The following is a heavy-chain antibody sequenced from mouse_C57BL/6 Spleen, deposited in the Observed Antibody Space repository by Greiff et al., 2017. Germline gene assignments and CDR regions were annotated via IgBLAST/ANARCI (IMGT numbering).Heavy chain of an antibody. V-gene: IGHV5-17*01. J-gene: IGHJ4*01. CDR2: ISSGSSTI. CDR1: GFTFSDYG. Sequence: EVQGVESGGGLVKPGGSLKISCAASGFTFSDYGMPWVRQTPEKGLEWVAYISSGSSTIYYADKVKGRFTISRYNAKYTLFLQMTSLRSEDPAMYYCARLPLLNAMDYWGQGTSVTVSS. D-gene: IGHD1-1*01. CDR3: ARLPLLNAMDY.